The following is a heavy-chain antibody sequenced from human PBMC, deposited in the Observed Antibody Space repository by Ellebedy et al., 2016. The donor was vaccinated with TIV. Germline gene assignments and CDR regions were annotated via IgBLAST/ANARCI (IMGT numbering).Heavy chain of an antibody. CDR3: ARGGAAGSSDYYYGMDV. CDR2: LYYSGSA. V-gene: IGHV4-39*01. Sequence: MPSETLSLTCTVSGASISTFSDFWGWIRQPPGKGREWIGSLYYSGSAYYNPSLKSRVTISVDRSKNQFSMNVTSVTAADTAVYYCARGGAAGSSDYYYGMDVWGQGTTVTVSS. J-gene: IGHJ6*02. D-gene: IGHD6-13*01. CDR1: GASISTFSDF.